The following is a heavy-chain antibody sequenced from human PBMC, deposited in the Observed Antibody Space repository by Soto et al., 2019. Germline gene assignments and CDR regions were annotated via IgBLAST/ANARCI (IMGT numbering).Heavy chain of an antibody. Sequence: GASVKVSCKASGGTFSSYAISWVRQAPGQGLEWMGGIIPIFGTANYAQKFQGRVTITADESTSTAYMELSSLRSEDTAVYYCARARYYYDSSGYWTFDYWGQGXLVTVHS. D-gene: IGHD3-22*01. CDR1: GGTFSSYA. V-gene: IGHV1-69*13. CDR2: IIPIFGTA. J-gene: IGHJ4*02. CDR3: ARARYYYDSSGYWTFDY.